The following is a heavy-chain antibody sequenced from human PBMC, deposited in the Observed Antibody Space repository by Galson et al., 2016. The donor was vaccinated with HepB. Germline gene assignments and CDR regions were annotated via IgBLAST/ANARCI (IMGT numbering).Heavy chain of an antibody. J-gene: IGHJ4*02. D-gene: IGHD3-10*01. CDR3: VRVIRGTAGSDY. V-gene: IGHV3-64D*06. CDR1: GFTFSNYA. CDR2: ISNSGGTT. Sequence: SLRLSCAASGFTFSNYAMNWVRQAPGKGLEYVSGISNSGGTTYYADSVKGRFTISRDNSKNTLYLQMTSLRPEDTAVYYCVRVIRGTAGSDYWGQGTLVTVSS.